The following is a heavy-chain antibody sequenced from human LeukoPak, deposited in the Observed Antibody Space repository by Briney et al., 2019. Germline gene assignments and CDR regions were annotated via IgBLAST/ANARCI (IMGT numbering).Heavy chain of an antibody. D-gene: IGHD3-10*01. V-gene: IGHV4-39*01. CDR1: GGSISSGNHY. Sequence: SETLPLTCTVSGGSISSGNHYWGWIRQPPGKGLEWIGSIYYSGSTYYNPSLKSRVTISVDTSKNQFSLKLSSVTAADTAVYYCARHRGYYGSGSKVDYWGQGTLVTVSS. CDR2: IYYSGST. CDR3: ARHRGYYGSGSKVDY. J-gene: IGHJ4*02.